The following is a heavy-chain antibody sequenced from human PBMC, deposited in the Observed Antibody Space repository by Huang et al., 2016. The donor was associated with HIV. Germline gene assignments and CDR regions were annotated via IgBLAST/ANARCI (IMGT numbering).Heavy chain of an antibody. CDR3: ATSTPDVGAGVLRSAFDI. D-gene: IGHD2-15*01. V-gene: IGHV1-24*01. CDR1: GYTVRELS. J-gene: IGHJ3*02. Sequence: QVQLVESGAELKKPGASVRVSCKVSGYTVRELSLHWVRQAPEKGLGWMGGLEPEEGETISAQRLQGRATMTEDTSTDTAYMELISLRPEDTAVYYCATSTPDVGAGVLRSAFDIWGQGTMVTVSS. CDR2: LEPEEGET.